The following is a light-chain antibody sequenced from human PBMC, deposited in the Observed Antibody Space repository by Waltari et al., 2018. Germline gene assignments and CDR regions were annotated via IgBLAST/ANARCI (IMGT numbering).Light chain of an antibody. CDR1: SGPSSTV. J-gene: IGLJ3*02. V-gene: IGLV4-69*01. Sequence: QLVLHQSPSASASLAASIKLTCPLISGPSSTVTALLTQHPEKGPRYLMRVNSDGSHSRGDEIPDRFSGSSSGAERYLTISSLQSEDEANYYCQTGGHGTWVFGGGTKLTVL. CDR2: VNSDGSH. CDR3: QTGGHGTWV.